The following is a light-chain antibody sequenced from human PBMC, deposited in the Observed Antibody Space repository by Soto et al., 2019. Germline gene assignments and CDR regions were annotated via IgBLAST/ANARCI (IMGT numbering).Light chain of an antibody. Sequence: DIQMTQSQSSLSASVGDRVTITCRASQSISSYLNWYQQKLGKAPKLLIYAASSLQSGVPSRFSGSGSGTDFTLTISSLQPEDFATYYCQQSYSTPITFGQGTRLEI. V-gene: IGKV1-39*01. CDR3: QQSYSTPIT. J-gene: IGKJ5*01. CDR1: QSISSY. CDR2: AAS.